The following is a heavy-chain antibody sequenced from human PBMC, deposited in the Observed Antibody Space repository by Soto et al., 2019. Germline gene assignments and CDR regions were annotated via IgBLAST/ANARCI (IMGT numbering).Heavy chain of an antibody. CDR2: ISGSGGST. D-gene: IGHD3-9*01. V-gene: IGHV3-23*01. J-gene: IGHJ4*02. Sequence: EVQLLESGGGLVQPGGSLRLSCAASGFTFSSYAMSWVRQAPGKGLEWVSAISGSGGSTYYADSVKGRFTISRDNSKNTLYLQMNSLRAEDTAVYYCASRGDDILTGYSSVVDYWGQGTLVTVSS. CDR1: GFTFSSYA. CDR3: ASRGDDILTGYSSVVDY.